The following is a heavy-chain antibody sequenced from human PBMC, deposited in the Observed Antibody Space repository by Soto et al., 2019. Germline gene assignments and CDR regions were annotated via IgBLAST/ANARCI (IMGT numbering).Heavy chain of an antibody. CDR2: ISSSGNYI. V-gene: IGHV3-21*01. CDR1: GFTFSTYS. Sequence: EVQLVESGGGLVKPGGSLRLSCAASGFTFSTYSMNWVRQAPGKGPEWVSSISSSGNYIYYSDSVKGRFSISRDYAKSSVSLQMNSLRAEDTAVYYCARHSRDGSGWYIDHWGQGTLVTVSS. J-gene: IGHJ4*02. D-gene: IGHD6-19*01. CDR3: ARHSRDGSGWYIDH.